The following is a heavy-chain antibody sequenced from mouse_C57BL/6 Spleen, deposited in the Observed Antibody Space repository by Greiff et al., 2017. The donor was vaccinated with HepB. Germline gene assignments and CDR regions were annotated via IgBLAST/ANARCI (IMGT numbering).Heavy chain of an antibody. CDR1: GFTFSDYY. Sequence: DVMLVESEGGLVQPGSSMKLSCTASGFTFSDYYMAWVRQVPEKGLEWVANINYDGSSTYYLDSLKSRFIISRDNAKNILYLQMSSLKSEDTATYYCARDQDDYGYAMDYWGQGTSVTVSS. CDR2: INYDGSST. V-gene: IGHV5-16*01. CDR3: ARDQDDYGYAMDY. D-gene: IGHD2-4*01. J-gene: IGHJ4*01.